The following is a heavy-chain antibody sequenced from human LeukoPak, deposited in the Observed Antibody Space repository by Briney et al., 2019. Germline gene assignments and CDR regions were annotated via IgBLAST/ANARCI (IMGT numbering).Heavy chain of an antibody. V-gene: IGHV4-34*01. CDR1: GGSFSGYC. CDR2: INHSGST. J-gene: IGHJ5*02. D-gene: IGHD3-3*01. Sequence: KPSETLSLTCAVYGGSFSGYCWSWIRQPPGKGLEWIGEINHSGSTNYNPSLKSRVTISVDTSKNQFSLKLSSVTAADTAVYYCARGNLNYDFWSGYNNWFDPWGQGTLVTVSS. CDR3: ARGNLNYDFWSGYNNWFDP.